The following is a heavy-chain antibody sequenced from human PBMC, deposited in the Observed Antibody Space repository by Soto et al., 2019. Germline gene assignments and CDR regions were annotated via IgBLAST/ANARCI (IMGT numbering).Heavy chain of an antibody. V-gene: IGHV3-23*01. CDR2: LSGSGDAP. D-gene: IGHD1-26*01. CDR1: GLIFNSYA. J-gene: IGHJ4*02. Sequence: EVHLLESGGGLVQPGGSLRLSCAVSGLIFNSYAMSWVRQAPGKGLEWVSGLSGSGDAPLYADSVRGRFTISRDNSKNTLFLQMNSLSAEDTAVYYCVSGTYKLEYWGQGTLVTVSS. CDR3: VSGTYKLEY.